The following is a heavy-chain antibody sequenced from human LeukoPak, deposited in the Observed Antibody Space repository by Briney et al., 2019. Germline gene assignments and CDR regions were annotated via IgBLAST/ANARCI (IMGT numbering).Heavy chain of an antibody. CDR1: GFTFSNYA. J-gene: IGHJ4*02. V-gene: IGHV3-66*01. CDR2: IYSGGST. D-gene: IGHD1-26*01. CDR3: ARGGRKVGADYFDY. Sequence: PGGSLRLSCAASGFTFSNYAMTWVRQGPGKGLEWVSVIYSGGSTYYADSVKGRFTISRDNSKNTLYLQMNSLRAEDTAVYYCARGGRKVGADYFDYWGQGTLVTVSS.